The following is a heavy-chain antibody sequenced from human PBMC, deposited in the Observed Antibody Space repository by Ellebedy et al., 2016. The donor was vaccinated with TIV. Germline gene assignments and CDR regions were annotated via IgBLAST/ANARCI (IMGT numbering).Heavy chain of an antibody. D-gene: IGHD2-2*01. CDR2: IYTSGST. CDR3: ARDLGYCSSTSCYQYNWFDP. V-gene: IGHV4-4*07. Sequence: SETLSLXCTVSGGSISSYYWSWIRQPAGKGLGWIGRIYTSGSTNYNPSLKSRVTMSVDTSKNQFSLKLSSVTAADTAVYYCARDLGYCSSTSCYQYNWFDPWGQGTLVTVSS. J-gene: IGHJ5*02. CDR1: GGSISSYY.